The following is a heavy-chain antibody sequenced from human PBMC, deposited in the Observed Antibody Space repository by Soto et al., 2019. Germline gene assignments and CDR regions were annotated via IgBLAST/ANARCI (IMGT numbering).Heavy chain of an antibody. J-gene: IGHJ6*02. CDR1: GVSISSVGYS. Sequence: PSETLSLTCAVSGVSISSVGYSWIWIRQPPGKGLEWIGYIYHSGSTYYNPSLKSRVTISVDRSKNQFSLKLSSVTAADTAVYYGARVAAWGGIYGIDVWGQGSTVTVSS. CDR2: IYHSGST. V-gene: IGHV4-30-2*01. CDR3: ARVAAWGGIYGIDV. D-gene: IGHD3-16*01.